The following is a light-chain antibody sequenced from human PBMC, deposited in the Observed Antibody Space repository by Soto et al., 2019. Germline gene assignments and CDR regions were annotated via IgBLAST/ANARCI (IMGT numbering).Light chain of an antibody. CDR3: QQRSKWPLS. J-gene: IGKJ4*01. CDR1: QSVDRH. Sequence: PGERATLPPRASQSVDRHLIWYQQKRGQAPRLLIYDASNRATGVPARFSGSGSGTDFTLTISSLEPEDFAVYYCQQRSKWPLSFGGGTKVDIK. CDR2: DAS. V-gene: IGKV3-11*01.